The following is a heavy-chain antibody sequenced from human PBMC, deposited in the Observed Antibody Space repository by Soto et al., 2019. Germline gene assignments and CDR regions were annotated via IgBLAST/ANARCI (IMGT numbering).Heavy chain of an antibody. CDR1: GFSFSSYV. J-gene: IGHJ3*02. V-gene: IGHV3-23*01. D-gene: IGHD3-9*01. Sequence: EVQLLESGGGLVQPRGSLRLSCAASGFSFSSYVMSWVRQAPGKGLEWVSSLSNSGGSIYYVDSVKGRFTISRDVSRKTLYLHMNSLRAEDTAVYYCAKDYYDISAFDIWGQGTMVTVSS. CDR2: LSNSGGSI. CDR3: AKDYYDISAFDI.